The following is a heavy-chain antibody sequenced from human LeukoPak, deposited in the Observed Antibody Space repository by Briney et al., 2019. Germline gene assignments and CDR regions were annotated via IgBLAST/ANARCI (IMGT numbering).Heavy chain of an antibody. D-gene: IGHD3-10*01. Sequence: GGSLRLSCAASRFTFSDYYMSWIRRAPGKGLEWVSYISSSGSTIYYADSVKGRFTISRDNAKNSLYLQMNSLRAEDTAVYYCARDLSYYGSGSPIGYWGQGTLVTVSS. CDR1: RFTFSDYY. CDR2: ISSSGSTI. V-gene: IGHV3-11*01. CDR3: ARDLSYYGSGSPIGY. J-gene: IGHJ4*02.